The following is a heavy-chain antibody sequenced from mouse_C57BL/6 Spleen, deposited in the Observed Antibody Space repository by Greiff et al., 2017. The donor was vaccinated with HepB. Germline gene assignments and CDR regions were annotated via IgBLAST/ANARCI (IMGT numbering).Heavy chain of an antibody. CDR3: ARDYYSNSYAMDY. J-gene: IGHJ4*01. Sequence: VNLVESGAELAKPGASVKLSCKASGYTFTSYWMHWVKQRPGQGLEWIGYINPSSGYTKYNQKFKDKATLTADKSSSTAYMQLSSLTYEDSAVYYCARDYYSNSYAMDYWGQGTSVTVSS. CDR2: INPSSGYT. CDR1: GYTFTSYW. D-gene: IGHD2-5*01. V-gene: IGHV1-7*01.